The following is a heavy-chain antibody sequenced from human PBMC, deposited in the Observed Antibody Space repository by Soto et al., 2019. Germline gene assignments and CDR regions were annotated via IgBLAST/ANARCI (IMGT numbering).Heavy chain of an antibody. Sequence: GGSLRLSCAASGFTFDDYAMHWVRQAPGKGLEWVSGISWNSGSIGYADSVKGRFTISRDNAKNSLYLQMNSLRAEDTALYYCAKDSGSYSYWYFDLWGRGTLVTVSS. D-gene: IGHD1-26*01. V-gene: IGHV3-9*01. CDR1: GFTFDDYA. CDR3: AKDSGSYSYWYFDL. J-gene: IGHJ2*01. CDR2: ISWNSGSI.